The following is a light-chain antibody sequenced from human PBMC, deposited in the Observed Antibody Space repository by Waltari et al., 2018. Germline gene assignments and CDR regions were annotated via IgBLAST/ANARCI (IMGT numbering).Light chain of an antibody. CDR1: QSVSIY. CDR3: QQRRHWPSYT. J-gene: IGKJ2*01. CDR2: DTS. V-gene: IGKV3-11*01. Sequence: IVLTQSPATLSLSPGERATLSCRASQSVSIYLAWYQQKPGRSPRLLIYDTSNRAAGVPARFTGSGFGTDFTLTISSLEPDDFAVYYCQQRRHWPSYTFGQGTRLEIK.